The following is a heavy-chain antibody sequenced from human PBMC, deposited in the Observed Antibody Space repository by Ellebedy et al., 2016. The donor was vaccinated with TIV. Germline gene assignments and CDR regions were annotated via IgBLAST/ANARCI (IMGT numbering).Heavy chain of an antibody. V-gene: IGHV3-7*01. CDR3: TGRGGCNTSCSDH. D-gene: IGHD3-16*01. J-gene: IGHJ4*01. CDR2: INKDGSEK. Sequence: GGSLRLSXAASGLIFSNVWMGWVRQAPGKGLEWVANINKDGSEKYYADSVKGRFIISRDNAKNSSFLQMNSLRGDDAAMYYCTGRGGCNTSCSDHWGHGTVVSVFS. CDR1: GLIFSNVW.